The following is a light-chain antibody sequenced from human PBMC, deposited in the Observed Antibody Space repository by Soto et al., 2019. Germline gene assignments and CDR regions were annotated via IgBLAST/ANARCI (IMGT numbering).Light chain of an antibody. Sequence: SSELTQPPSVSVSPGQTARITCSGDALPKQYAYWYQQRPGQAPMVLMYKDSERPSGIPDRFSGSNSGTTVTLTITGVHAEDEADYYCQSADDSGAYVVFGGGTKVTVL. J-gene: IGLJ3*02. CDR3: QSADDSGAYVV. CDR2: KDS. V-gene: IGLV3-25*02. CDR1: ALPKQY.